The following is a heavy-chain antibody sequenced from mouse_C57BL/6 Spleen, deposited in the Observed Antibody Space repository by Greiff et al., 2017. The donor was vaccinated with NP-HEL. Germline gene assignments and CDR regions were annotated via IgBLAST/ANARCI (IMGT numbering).Heavy chain of an antibody. CDR2: ISYSGST. J-gene: IGHJ2*01. D-gene: IGHD3-2*02. V-gene: IGHV3-1*01. CDR1: GYSITSGYD. Sequence: EVHLVESGPGMVKPSQSLSLTCTVTGYSITSGYDWHWIRHFPGNKLEWMGYISYSGSTNYNPSLKSRISITHDTSKNHFFLKLNSVTTEDTATYYCARGSSGYDFDYWGQGTTLTVSS. CDR3: ARGSSGYDFDY.